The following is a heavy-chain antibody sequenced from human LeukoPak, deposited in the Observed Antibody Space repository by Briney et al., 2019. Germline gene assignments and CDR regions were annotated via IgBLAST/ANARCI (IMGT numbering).Heavy chain of an antibody. V-gene: IGHV3-64*01. CDR2: ISSNGGST. J-gene: IGHJ4*02. Sequence: GGSLRLSCAASGFTFSSYAMHWVRQAPGKGLEYVSAISSNGGSTYYANSVKGRFTISRDNSKNTLYLQMGSLRAEDMAVHYCARVTSTARIAAAGPFDYWGQGTLVTVSS. CDR3: ARVTSTARIAAAGPFDY. D-gene: IGHD6-13*01. CDR1: GFTFSSYA.